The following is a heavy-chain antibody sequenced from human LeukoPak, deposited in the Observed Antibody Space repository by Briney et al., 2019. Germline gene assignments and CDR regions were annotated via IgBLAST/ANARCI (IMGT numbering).Heavy chain of an antibody. CDR1: GGSFSGYY. Sequence: SETLSLTCAVYGGSFSGYYWSWIRQPPGKGLEWIGEINHSGSTNYNPSLKSRVTISVDTSKNQFSLKLSSVTAADTAVYYCARENCSGGSCYSIYYYYYMDVWGKGTTVTVSS. D-gene: IGHD2-15*01. CDR3: ARENCSGGSCYSIYYYYYMDV. V-gene: IGHV4-34*01. J-gene: IGHJ6*03. CDR2: INHSGST.